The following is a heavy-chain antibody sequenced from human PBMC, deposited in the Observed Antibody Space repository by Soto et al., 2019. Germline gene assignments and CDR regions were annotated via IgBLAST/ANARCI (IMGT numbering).Heavy chain of an antibody. Sequence: GASVKVSCKASGYTFTSCAMHWVRQAPGQRLEWMGWINAGNGNTKYSQKFQGRVTITRDTSASTAYMELNSLRAEDTAVYYCARDRIFGVVIIDSHFDYWGQGTLVTVSS. J-gene: IGHJ4*02. CDR1: GYTFTSCA. CDR2: INAGNGNT. D-gene: IGHD3-3*01. V-gene: IGHV1-3*01. CDR3: ARDRIFGVVIIDSHFDY.